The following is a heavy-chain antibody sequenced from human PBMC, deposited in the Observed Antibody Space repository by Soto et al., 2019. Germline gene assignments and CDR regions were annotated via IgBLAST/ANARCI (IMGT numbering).Heavy chain of an antibody. CDR1: GVTVNTNY. J-gene: IGHJ3*02. Sequence: EVQLVESGGGLIQPGGSLRLSCAASGVTVNTNYMSLVRQSPGKGLEWVSLIESGGSIYYADSVKGRFTISRDNFKNTLSLQMNSLRVEDTAVYYCASTTVWKDAFEIWGQGTLVSVSS. D-gene: IGHD3-16*01. CDR3: ASTTVWKDAFEI. CDR2: IESGGSI. V-gene: IGHV3-53*01.